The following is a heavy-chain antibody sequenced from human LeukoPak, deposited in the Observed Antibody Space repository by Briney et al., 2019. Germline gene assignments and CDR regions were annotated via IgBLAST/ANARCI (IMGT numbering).Heavy chain of an antibody. Sequence: PGGSLRLSCAASGFTFGTSWMIWVRQAPGKGLEWVANIKEDGSEKYYVDSVKGRFTISRDNAKNSLYLQMNSLRAEDTAVYYCASGYYSGWYIPYYWGQGTLVTVSS. CDR2: IKEDGSEK. CDR3: ASGYYSGWYIPYY. D-gene: IGHD6-19*01. CDR1: GFTFGTSW. V-gene: IGHV3-7*01. J-gene: IGHJ4*02.